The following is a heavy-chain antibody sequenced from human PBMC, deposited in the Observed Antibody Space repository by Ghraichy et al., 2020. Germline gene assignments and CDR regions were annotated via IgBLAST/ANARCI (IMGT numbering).Heavy chain of an antibody. CDR2: TYYRSKWYN. D-gene: IGHD5-24*01. Sequence: SQTLSLTCAISGDSVSSNSAAWNWIRQSPSRGLEWLGRTYYRSKWYNDYAVSVKSRITINPDTSKNQFSLQLNSVTPEDTAVYYCARDLESHVPDVRDGYNSYYYYGMDVWGQGTTVTVSS. J-gene: IGHJ6*02. CDR3: ARDLESHVPDVRDGYNSYYYYGMDV. V-gene: IGHV6-1*01. CDR1: GDSVSSNSAA.